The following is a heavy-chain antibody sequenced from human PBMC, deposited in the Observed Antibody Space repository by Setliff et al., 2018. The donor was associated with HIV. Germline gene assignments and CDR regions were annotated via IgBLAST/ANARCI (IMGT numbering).Heavy chain of an antibody. CDR2: ITGYNSTI. V-gene: IGHV3-48*04. D-gene: IGHD3-22*01. CDR3: AVHYYDSSGYDY. CDR1: GFTFSSYG. J-gene: IGHJ4*02. Sequence: GGSLRLSCAASGFTFSSYGMNWVRQAPGKGLEWVSYITGYNSTIDYADSVKGRFTISRDNAKNSLYLQMNSLRAEDTAVYYCAVHYYDSSGYDYWGQGTLVTVSS.